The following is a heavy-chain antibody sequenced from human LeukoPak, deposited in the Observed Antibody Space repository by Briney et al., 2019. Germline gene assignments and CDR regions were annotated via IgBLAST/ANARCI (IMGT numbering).Heavy chain of an antibody. CDR2: IYYTGDN. J-gene: IGHJ6*03. CDR1: GASISDSY. CDR3: ARDQKYCSSTSCYRNYYYYMDV. Sequence: SETLSLTCSVSGASISDSYWTWIRQPPGKTLEWIGYIYYTGDNDYNPSLKSRVTMSVDTSKSHLSLKLTSVTAADTAVYYCARDQKYCSSTSCYRNYYYYMDVWGKGTTVTVSS. V-gene: IGHV4-59*12. D-gene: IGHD2-2*01.